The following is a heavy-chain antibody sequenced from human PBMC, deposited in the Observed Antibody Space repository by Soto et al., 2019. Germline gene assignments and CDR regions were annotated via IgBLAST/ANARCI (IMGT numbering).Heavy chain of an antibody. V-gene: IGHV4-59*01. Sequence: PSETLSLTGTVSCGSIISYYWIWIRQPPGKGLECIGYSYYSGSTNYNPSLKSRVTISVDTSKNQFSLKLSSVTAADTAVYYCARDLGTYYYGMDVWGQGTTVTVSS. CDR3: ARDLGTYYYGMDV. CDR1: CGSIISYY. CDR2: SYYSGST. J-gene: IGHJ6*02.